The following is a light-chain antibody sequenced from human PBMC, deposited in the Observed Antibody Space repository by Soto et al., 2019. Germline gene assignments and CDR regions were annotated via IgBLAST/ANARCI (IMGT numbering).Light chain of an antibody. Sequence: EIVLKQSPGTLSLSQGERATLSCRASQSIYINSLAWYQHKRGQAPRLLIYAATVRATAVPDRFNGSGSGTDFALTISRLEPEDSAMYYCQQYGDSPFAFGPGTKVDIK. CDR1: QSIYINS. CDR3: QQYGDSPFA. J-gene: IGKJ3*01. CDR2: AAT. V-gene: IGKV3-20*01.